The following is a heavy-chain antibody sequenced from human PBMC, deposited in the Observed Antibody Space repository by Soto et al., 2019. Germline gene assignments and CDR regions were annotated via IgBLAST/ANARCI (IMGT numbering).Heavy chain of an antibody. J-gene: IGHJ2*01. CDR3: AKEPVGPDWYFDL. CDR2: ISGSGIST. Sequence: DVQLLESGGGLVQPGGSLRLSCAASGFTFRSYAMSWVRQAPGKGLEWVSGISGSGISTHYADSVKGRFTVSRDNSKNLLDQQTNSLRAEDTAVYNCAKEPVGPDWYFDLWGRGTLVTVSS. CDR1: GFTFRSYA. V-gene: IGHV3-23*01.